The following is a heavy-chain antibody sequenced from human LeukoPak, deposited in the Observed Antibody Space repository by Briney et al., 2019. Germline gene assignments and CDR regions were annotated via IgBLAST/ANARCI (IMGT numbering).Heavy chain of an antibody. V-gene: IGHV1-18*04. J-gene: IGHJ6*02. CDR1: GYTFTSYY. CDR2: ISAYNGNT. Sequence: ASVKVSCKASGYTFTSYYMHWVRQAPGQGLEWMGWISAYNGNTNYAQKLQGRVTMTTDTSTSTAYMELRSLRSDDTAVYYCARRSSLYGMDVWGQGTTVTVSS. D-gene: IGHD2-2*01. CDR3: ARRSSLYGMDV.